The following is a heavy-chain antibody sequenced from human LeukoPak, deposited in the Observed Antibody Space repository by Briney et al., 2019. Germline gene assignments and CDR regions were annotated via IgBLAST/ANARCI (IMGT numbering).Heavy chain of an antibody. CDR3: ARDPSGNLYFDY. V-gene: IGHV3-53*01. Sequence: GGSLRLSCAASGFIVSNSYMSWVRQAPGKGLEWVSVLHTGGRTFNADSVMGRFTISTDNSKNTLFLQMNSLRAEDTAVYYCARDPSGNLYFDYWGQGALVTVSS. CDR2: LHTGGRT. CDR1: GFIVSNSY. J-gene: IGHJ4*02. D-gene: IGHD6-19*01.